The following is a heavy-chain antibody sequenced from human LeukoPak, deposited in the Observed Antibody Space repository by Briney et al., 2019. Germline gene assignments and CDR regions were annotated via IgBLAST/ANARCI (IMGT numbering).Heavy chain of an antibody. V-gene: IGHV1-69*01. Sequence: GSSVKLSCKASGGTFSSYAISWVRQAPGQGLEWMGGIIPIFGTANYAQKFQGSVTITADASTSTAYMELRRLRSEDTAVNSCARDQDEVSSSIGLSAGFRTWGQGTLVTVSS. CDR1: GGTFSSYA. J-gene: IGHJ5*02. CDR2: IIPIFGTA. CDR3: ARDQDEVSSSIGLSAGFRT. D-gene: IGHD2-2*01.